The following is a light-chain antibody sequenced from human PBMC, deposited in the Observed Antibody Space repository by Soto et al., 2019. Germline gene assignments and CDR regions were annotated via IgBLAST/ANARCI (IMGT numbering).Light chain of an antibody. Sequence: DIQMTQSPSSLSASVGDRVTITCQASQVITYYLNWYQQKPGKAPKLLIYDASNLEAGVPSRFSGSGSGTDFTFTISSLQPEDIATYYCQQYDNLPLTFGGGTKVEIK. CDR2: DAS. CDR1: QVITYY. CDR3: QQYDNLPLT. J-gene: IGKJ4*01. V-gene: IGKV1-33*01.